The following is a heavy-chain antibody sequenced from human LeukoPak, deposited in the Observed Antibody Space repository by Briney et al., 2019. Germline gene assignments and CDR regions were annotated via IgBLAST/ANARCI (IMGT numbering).Heavy chain of an antibody. CDR1: GGTFSSYA. D-gene: IGHD2-15*01. CDR3: ARAPVPYCSGGSCYLNWFDP. CDR2: IIPIFGTA. V-gene: IGHV1-69*06. J-gene: IGHJ5*02. Sequence: SVKVSCKASGGTFSSYAISWVRQAPGQGLEWMGGIIPIFGTANYAQKFQGGVTITADKSTSTAYMELSSLRSEDTAVYYCARAPVPYCSGGSCYLNWFDPWGQGTLVTVSS.